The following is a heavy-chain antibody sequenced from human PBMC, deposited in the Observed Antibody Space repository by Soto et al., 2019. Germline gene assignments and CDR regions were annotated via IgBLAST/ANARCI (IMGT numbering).Heavy chain of an antibody. CDR1: GGSISSGGYS. CDR2: IYHSGST. J-gene: IGHJ5*02. CDR3: ARNTAMVTGNWFDP. D-gene: IGHD5-18*01. Sequence: QLQLQESGSGLVKPSQTLSLTCAVSGGSISSGGYSWSWIRQPPGKGLEWIGYIYHSGSTYYNPSLKSRVTISVDRSKNQFSLKLSSVTAADTAVYYCARNTAMVTGNWFDPWGQGTLVTVSS. V-gene: IGHV4-30-2*01.